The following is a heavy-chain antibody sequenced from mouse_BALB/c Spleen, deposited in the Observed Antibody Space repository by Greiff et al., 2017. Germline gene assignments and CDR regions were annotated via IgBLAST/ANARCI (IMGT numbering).Heavy chain of an antibody. CDR2: IWGDGST. CDR1: GFSLTGYG. V-gene: IGHV2-6-7*01. D-gene: IGHD2-3*01. J-gene: IGHJ2*01. CDR3: ARGVLSYDGYYRYYFDY. Sequence: QVQLQQSGPGLVAPSQSLSITCTVSGFSLTGYGVNWVRQPPGKGLEWLGMIWGDGSTDYNSALKSRLSISKDNSKSQVFLKMNSLQTDDTARYYCARGVLSYDGYYRYYFDYWGQGTTLTVSS.